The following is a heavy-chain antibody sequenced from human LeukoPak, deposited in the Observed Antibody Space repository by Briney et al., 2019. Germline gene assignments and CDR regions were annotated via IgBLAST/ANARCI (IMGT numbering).Heavy chain of an antibody. CDR3: ARHAVASFDY. V-gene: IGHV4-39*01. D-gene: IGHD6-19*01. CDR1: GGSISSSSYY. CDR2: IYYSGST. J-gene: IGHJ4*02. Sequence: SETLSLTCTVSGGSISSSSYYWGWIRQPPGKGLEWIGCIYYSGSTYYHPSLKSRVTISVDTSKNQFSLKLSSVTAADTAVYYCARHAVASFDYWGQGTLVTVSS.